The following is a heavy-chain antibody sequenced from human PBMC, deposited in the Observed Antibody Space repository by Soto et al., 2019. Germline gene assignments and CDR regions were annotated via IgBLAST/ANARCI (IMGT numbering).Heavy chain of an antibody. CDR2: ISAYNGNT. Sequence: QVQLVQSGAEVKKPGASVKVSCKASGYTFTSYGISWVRQAPGQGLEWMGWISAYNGNTNYAQKLQGRVTMTTDTATSTAYMELRSLRSDDTAVYYCARETRKITGTSQDAFDIWGKGTMVTVSS. V-gene: IGHV1-18*01. J-gene: IGHJ3*02. CDR1: GYTFTSYG. CDR3: ARETRKITGTSQDAFDI. D-gene: IGHD1-20*01.